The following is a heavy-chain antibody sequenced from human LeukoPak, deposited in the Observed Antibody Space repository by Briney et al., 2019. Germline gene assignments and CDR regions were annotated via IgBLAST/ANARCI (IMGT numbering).Heavy chain of an antibody. D-gene: IGHD2-2*02. Sequence: GGSLRLSCAASGLSLSFNYMTWVRQSPGKGLEWLSNIYRDGNTYYADSVNGRFSISRDDYKNTLYLEMNSLRAEDTALYYCARYTFRAVDIWGQGSMVTVSS. CDR2: IYRDGNT. J-gene: IGHJ3*02. CDR3: ARYTFRAVDI. V-gene: IGHV3-53*01. CDR1: GLSLSFNY.